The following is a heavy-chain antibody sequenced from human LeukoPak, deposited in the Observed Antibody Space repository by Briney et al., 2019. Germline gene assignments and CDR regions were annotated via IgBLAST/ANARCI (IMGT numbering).Heavy chain of an antibody. J-gene: IGHJ4*02. Sequence: PGGSLRLSCAASGFSFSTYWMHWVRQAPGKGLVWVSRVNPDGSDTKYADSVKGRFTISRDNTKNTLYLQMNSLRAEDTAVYYCVGRPTNHHFEYWGQGSLVSVSS. D-gene: IGHD2-8*01. CDR3: VGRPTNHHFEY. CDR2: VNPDGSDT. V-gene: IGHV3-74*03. CDR1: GFSFSTYW.